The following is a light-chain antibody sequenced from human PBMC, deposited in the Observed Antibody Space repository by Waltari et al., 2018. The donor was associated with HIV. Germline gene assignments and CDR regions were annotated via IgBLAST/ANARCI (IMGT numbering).Light chain of an antibody. CDR2: WAS. Sequence: DIVMTQSAESLAVSLGERATINCKSSQNVLYNSNNKNYLAWYQQKPGQSPKLLIYWASTRESRVPDRFSVSGSWTDFTLTISSLQAEDAAVYYCQQYYARPWTFGQGTKVEIK. CDR1: QNVLYNSNNKNY. J-gene: IGKJ1*01. V-gene: IGKV4-1*01. CDR3: QQYYARPWT.